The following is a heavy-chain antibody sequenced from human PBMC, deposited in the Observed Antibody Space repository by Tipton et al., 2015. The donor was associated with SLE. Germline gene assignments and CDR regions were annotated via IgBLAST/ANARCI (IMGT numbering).Heavy chain of an antibody. J-gene: IGHJ4*02. CDR3: ARVAWFLDY. Sequence: TLSLSCTVSGGSISSGSYYWSWIRQPAGKGLEWIGRIYTSGSTNYNPSLKSRVTISVDTSKNQFSLKLSSVTAADTAVYYCARVAWFLDYWGQGTLVTVSS. V-gene: IGHV4-61*02. D-gene: IGHD3/OR15-3a*01. CDR1: GGSISSGSYY. CDR2: IYTSGST.